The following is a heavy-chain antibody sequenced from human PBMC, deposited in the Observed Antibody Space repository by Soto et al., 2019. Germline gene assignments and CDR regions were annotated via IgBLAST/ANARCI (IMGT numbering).Heavy chain of an antibody. D-gene: IGHD2-21*02. V-gene: IGHV1-18*01. CDR1: GYTFTSYG. J-gene: IGHJ6*02. Sequence: QVQLVQSGGEVKKPGASVKVSCKASGYTFTSYGISWVRQAPGQGLEWMGWISSYNGKTNYAQKVQDRVTMTTDTSTRTVYMELRRLRSEATAVYYCGREGDVPNYFYGMDVWGQGTTVTVSS. CDR3: GREGDVPNYFYGMDV. CDR2: ISSYNGKT.